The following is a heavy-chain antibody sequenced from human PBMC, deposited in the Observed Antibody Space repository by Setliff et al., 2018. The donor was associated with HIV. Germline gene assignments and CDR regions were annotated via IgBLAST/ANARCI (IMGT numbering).Heavy chain of an antibody. J-gene: IGHJ5*02. Sequence: SETLSLTCTVSGGSISSGGYYWSWIRQHPGKGLEWIGYIYYSGSTYYNPSLKSRVTISVDTSKNQFSLKLSSVTAADTAVYYCARDLITGTTGFSWFDPWSQGTLVTVSS. CDR1: GGSISSGGYY. V-gene: IGHV4-31*03. D-gene: IGHD1-20*01. CDR3: ARDLITGTTGFSWFDP. CDR2: IYYSGST.